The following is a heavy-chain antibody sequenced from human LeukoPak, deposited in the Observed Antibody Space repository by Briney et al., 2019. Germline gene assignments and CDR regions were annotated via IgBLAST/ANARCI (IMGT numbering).Heavy chain of an antibody. CDR3: ARESSGLGPEYFQH. J-gene: IGHJ1*01. Sequence: GGSLRLSCAASRFTFSSYTMNWVRQAPGKGLEWVSSISSSSSYIYYAASVKGRFTISRDNAKNSLYLQMNSLRAEDTAVYYCARESSGLGPEYFQHWGQGTLVTVSS. CDR1: RFTFSSYT. V-gene: IGHV3-21*01. D-gene: IGHD3-22*01. CDR2: ISSSSSYI.